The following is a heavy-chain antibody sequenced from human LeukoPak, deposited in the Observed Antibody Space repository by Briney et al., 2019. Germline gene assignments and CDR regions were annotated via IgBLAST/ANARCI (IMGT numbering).Heavy chain of an antibody. V-gene: IGHV3-53*01. CDR3: AKDGQLRSSSWYGGY. CDR1: GFTVSSNY. J-gene: IGHJ4*02. CDR2: LYSSGST. D-gene: IGHD6-13*01. Sequence: GGSLRLSCAASGFTVSSNYMSWVRQAPGKGLEWVSVLYSSGSTYYADSVKGRFTISRDNSKNTLYLQMNSLRAEDTAVYYCAKDGQLRSSSWYGGYWGQGTLVTVSS.